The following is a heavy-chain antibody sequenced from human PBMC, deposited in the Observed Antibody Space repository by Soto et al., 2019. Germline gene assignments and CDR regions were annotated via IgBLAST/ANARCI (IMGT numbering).Heavy chain of an antibody. CDR2: INPNVGGT. Sequence: QVHLVQSGAEVKKPGASVYVSCKASGYTFTDYYVHWVRQAPGQGLEWMGWINPNVGGTNYARKFQGRLTMTRYTSISTVYMQLTRLGPDDTAIYYCARGGREVPRIPYDTWGQGTLVTVSS. D-gene: IGHD3-16*01. CDR1: GYTFTDYY. V-gene: IGHV1-2*02. CDR3: ARGGREVPRIPYDT. J-gene: IGHJ5*02.